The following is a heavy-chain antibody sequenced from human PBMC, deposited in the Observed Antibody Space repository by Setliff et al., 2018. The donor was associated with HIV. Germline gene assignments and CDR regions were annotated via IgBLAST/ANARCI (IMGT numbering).Heavy chain of an antibody. D-gene: IGHD6-6*01. CDR2: IYASGSP. Sequence: SETLSLTCNVSGNFISSDIYFWTWIRQPAGKGLELLGHIYASGSPYYNPSLKSRVTISVDTSKNQFSLKLSSVTAADTAVYYCARHDTEYSTYPIDYWGQGNLVTVSS. CDR1: GNFISSDIYF. V-gene: IGHV4-61*09. CDR3: ARHDTEYSTYPIDY. J-gene: IGHJ4*02.